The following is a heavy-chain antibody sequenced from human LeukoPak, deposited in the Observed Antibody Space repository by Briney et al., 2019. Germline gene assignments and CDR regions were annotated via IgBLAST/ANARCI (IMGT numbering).Heavy chain of an antibody. CDR3: ARSTNYYGSGSSIDAFDI. Sequence: GESLKISCKGSGYSFTSYWIGWVRQMPGKGLEWMGIIYPGDSDTRYSPSFQGQVTISADKSISTAYLQWSSLKASDTAMYYCARSTNYYGSGSSIDAFDIWGQGTMVTVSS. J-gene: IGHJ3*02. V-gene: IGHV5-51*01. CDR1: GYSFTSYW. CDR2: IYPGDSDT. D-gene: IGHD3-10*01.